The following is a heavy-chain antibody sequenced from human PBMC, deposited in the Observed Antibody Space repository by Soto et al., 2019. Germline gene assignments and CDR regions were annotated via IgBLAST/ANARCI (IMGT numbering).Heavy chain of an antibody. J-gene: IGHJ4*02. CDR3: ARAPRSYDSVL. D-gene: IGHD5-12*01. V-gene: IGHV3-21*01. CDR1: GFTFSSYS. CDR2: ISSSSSYI. Sequence: PGGSLRLSCAASGFTFSSYSMNRVRQAPGKGLEWVSSISSSSSYIYYADSVKGRFTISRDNAKNSLYLQMNSLRAEDTAVYYCARAPRSYDSVLWGQGTLVTVSS.